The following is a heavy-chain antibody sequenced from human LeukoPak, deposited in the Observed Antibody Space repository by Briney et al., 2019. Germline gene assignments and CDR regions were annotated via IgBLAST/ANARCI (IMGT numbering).Heavy chain of an antibody. CDR1: GYTLTELS. D-gene: IGHD4-11*01. Sequence: ASVKVSCKVSGYTLTELSMHWVRQAPGKGLEWMGGFDPEDGETIYAQKFRGRVTMTEDTSTDTAYMELSSLRSEDTAVYYCATVYSNYGDYYGMDVWGQGTTVTVSS. J-gene: IGHJ6*02. CDR2: FDPEDGET. CDR3: ATVYSNYGDYYGMDV. V-gene: IGHV1-24*01.